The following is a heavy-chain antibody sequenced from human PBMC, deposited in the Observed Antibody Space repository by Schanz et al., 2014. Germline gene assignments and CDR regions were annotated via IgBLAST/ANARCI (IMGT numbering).Heavy chain of an antibody. Sequence: QVQLVQSGAEVKKPGASVRVSCKVSGYAFTTYGISWVRQAPGQGPEFMGWISTFRNEDTNSAQRFQGRLTMTTDTSTSTACMELRSLRSDDTAVYYCARGFDFWDTWGQGTLVIVSS. V-gene: IGHV1-18*01. J-gene: IGHJ4*02. CDR2: ISTFRNEDT. CDR1: GYAFTTYG. CDR3: ARGFDFWDT. D-gene: IGHD3-3*01.